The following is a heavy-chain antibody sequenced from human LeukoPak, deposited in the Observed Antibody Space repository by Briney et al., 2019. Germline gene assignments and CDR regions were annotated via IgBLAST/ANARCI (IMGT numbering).Heavy chain of an antibody. D-gene: IGHD6-13*01. CDR2: ISGSGGST. V-gene: IGHV3-23*01. CDR1: GLTVSNNF. CDR3: AKAIYSSSRMDV. Sequence: GGSLRLSCAASGLTVSNNFISWVRQAPGKGLEWVSAISGSGGSTYYADSVKGRFTISRDNSKNTLYLQMNSLRAEDTAVYYCAKAIYSSSRMDVWGQGTTVTVSS. J-gene: IGHJ6*02.